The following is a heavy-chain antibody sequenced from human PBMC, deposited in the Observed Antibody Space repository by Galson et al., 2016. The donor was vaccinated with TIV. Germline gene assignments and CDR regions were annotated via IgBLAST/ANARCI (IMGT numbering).Heavy chain of an antibody. V-gene: IGHV5-51*03. J-gene: IGHJ4*02. Sequence: QSGAEVKKPGESLKISCKLSGYSFTSNWIGWVRQVPWKGLEWMGFMYPADSDTIYSPSFQGQVIMSADESVSTAYLQWRSLKPSDSAMYYCVRAPGYSGYSYGYFDSWGQGTLVIVSS. D-gene: IGHD5-18*01. CDR1: GYSFTSNW. CDR2: MYPADSDT. CDR3: VRAPGYSGYSYGYFDS.